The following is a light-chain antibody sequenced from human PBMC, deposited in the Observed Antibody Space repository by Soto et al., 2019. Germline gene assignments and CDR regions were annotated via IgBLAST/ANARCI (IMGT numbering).Light chain of an antibody. CDR1: QSVSSY. J-gene: IGKJ3*01. Sequence: EIVMTQSPATLSVSPGGRATLSRRASQSVSSYLAWYQQKPGQAPRLLIYGASSRATGIPDRFSGSGSGTDFTLTISRLEPEDFAVYYCQQYGSSPRITFGPGTKVDIK. V-gene: IGKV3-20*01. CDR2: GAS. CDR3: QQYGSSPRIT.